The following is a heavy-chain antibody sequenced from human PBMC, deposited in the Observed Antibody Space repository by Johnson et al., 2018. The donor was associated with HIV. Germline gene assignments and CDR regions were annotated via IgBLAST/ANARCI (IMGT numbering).Heavy chain of an antibody. CDR1: RFTFSAYP. V-gene: IGHV3-48*04. J-gene: IGHJ3*02. Sequence: VQLVESGGGLVQPGGSLRLSCAASRFTFSAYPMHWVRQAPGKGLEWVSFISSSGSTIYYSDSVKGRFTISRDNAKNTLYLHMNSLRAEDTAVYYCAREVDGFDIWGQGTMVTVSS. CDR3: AREVDGFDI. CDR2: ISSSGSTI.